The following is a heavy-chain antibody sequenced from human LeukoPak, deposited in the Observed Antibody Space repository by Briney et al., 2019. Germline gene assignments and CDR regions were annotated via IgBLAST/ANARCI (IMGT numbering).Heavy chain of an antibody. CDR2: IYSNGIA. J-gene: IGHJ2*01. V-gene: IGHV4-4*09. CDR1: GGSIFSYY. CDR3: ARRAYYDSSGYYPASGYFDL. Sequence: SETLSLTCTVSGGSIFSYYFNWIRQPPGKGLEWIGYIYSNGIASYNPSLRSRSTISIATSKNQFSLRLTSVTAADTATYYCARRAYYDSSGYYPASGYFDLWGRGTLVTVSS. D-gene: IGHD3-22*01.